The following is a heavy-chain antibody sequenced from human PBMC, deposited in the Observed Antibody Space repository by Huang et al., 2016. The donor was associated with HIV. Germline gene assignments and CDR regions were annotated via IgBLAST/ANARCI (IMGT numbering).Heavy chain of an antibody. CDR2: ISYDGSNK. CDR3: AKDGADEEWDIDY. CDR1: GFSFSTYG. Sequence: VQLVESGGGVVQPGRSLRLACAASGFSFSTYGVHWVRQAAGKGLEWVAVISYDGSNKYYAHSVKGRFTISRDTSENKVYLQMNSLRHEDTAVYYCAKDGADEEWDIDYWGQGTLVTVSS. V-gene: IGHV3-30*18. D-gene: IGHD1-26*01. J-gene: IGHJ4*02.